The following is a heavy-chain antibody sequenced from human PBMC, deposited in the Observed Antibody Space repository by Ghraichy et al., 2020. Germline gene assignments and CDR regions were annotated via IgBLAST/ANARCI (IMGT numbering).Heavy chain of an antibody. V-gene: IGHV4-39*01. J-gene: IGHJ3*02. CDR3: ARHSRGWIVFGVVIAAFDI. Sequence: SETLSLTCTVSGGSISSSSYYWGWIRQPPGKGLEWIGSIYYSGSTYYNPSLKSRVTISVDTSKNQFSLKLSSVTAADTAVYYCARHSRGWIVFGVVIAAFDIWGQGTMVTVSS. D-gene: IGHD3-3*01. CDR2: IYYSGST. CDR1: GGSISSSSYY.